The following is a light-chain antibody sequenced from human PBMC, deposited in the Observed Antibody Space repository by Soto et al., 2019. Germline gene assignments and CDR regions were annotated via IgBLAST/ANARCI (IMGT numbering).Light chain of an antibody. V-gene: IGLV2-14*01. CDR3: SSYTSSSTSSYV. CDR1: SSDVGGYNY. CDR2: DVS. J-gene: IGLJ1*01. Sequence: SVLTQPASVSGSPGQSITISCTGTSSDVGGYNYVSWYQQHPGKAPKLMIYDVSNRPSGVSNRFSGSKSGNTASLTISGLQAEDEADYYCSSYTSSSTSSYVFGTGTKVTV.